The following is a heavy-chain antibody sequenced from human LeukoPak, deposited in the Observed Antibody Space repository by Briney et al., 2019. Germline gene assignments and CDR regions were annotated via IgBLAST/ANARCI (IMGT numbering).Heavy chain of an antibody. CDR3: ASGHGGY. J-gene: IGHJ4*02. V-gene: IGHV4-34*01. Sequence: PSETLSLTCAVYGGSFSGYYWSWIRQPPGKGLEWIGEINHSGSTNYNPSLKSRVTISVDTSKNQFSLKLSSVTAADTAVYYCASGHGGYWGQGTLVTVSS. CDR1: GGSFSGYY. CDR2: INHSGST.